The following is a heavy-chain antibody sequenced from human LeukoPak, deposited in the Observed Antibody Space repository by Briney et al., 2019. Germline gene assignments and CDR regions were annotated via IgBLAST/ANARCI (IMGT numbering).Heavy chain of an antibody. Sequence: QSGGSLRLSCAASGFTFSSYAMSWVRQAPGKGLEWVSGISGSGGSTYYADSVKGRFTISRDNAKNSLYLQMNSLRAEDTALYYCAREWSYYDSSGYYTLWGQGTLVTVSS. J-gene: IGHJ4*02. D-gene: IGHD3-22*01. CDR2: ISGSGGST. CDR3: AREWSYYDSSGYYTL. V-gene: IGHV3-23*01. CDR1: GFTFSSYA.